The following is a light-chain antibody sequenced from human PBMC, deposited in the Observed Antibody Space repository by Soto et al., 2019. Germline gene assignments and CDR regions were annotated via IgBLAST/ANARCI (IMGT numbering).Light chain of an antibody. Sequence: QTVVTQSPSASASPGASVKLTCTLTGGHSSYAIAWHQQQPEKGPRYLMKLNSDGSHDKGDGIPDRFSGSRSGAERYLTISNLQSDDEADYYCQTWATGIQVFGGGTKLTVL. CDR1: GGHSSYA. CDR2: LNSDGSH. V-gene: IGLV4-69*01. CDR3: QTWATGIQV. J-gene: IGLJ3*02.